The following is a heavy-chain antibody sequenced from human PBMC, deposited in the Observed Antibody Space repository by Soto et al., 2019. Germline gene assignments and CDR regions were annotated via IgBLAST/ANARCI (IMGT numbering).Heavy chain of an antibody. J-gene: IGHJ4*02. D-gene: IGHD3-16*02. CDR3: AISTGGFGGLFVVPSDY. CDR2: INSGGTVA. CDR1: GFTYESYA. Sequence: ESGGGLVQPGGSLRLSCAASGFTYESYAMSWVHQAPGKGLEWVSGINSGGTVAHYADSVKGRFAISRDNSKNTLSLEMNSLRADDTGLYYCAISTGGFGGLFVVPSDYWGQGTLVTVSS. V-gene: IGHV3-23*01.